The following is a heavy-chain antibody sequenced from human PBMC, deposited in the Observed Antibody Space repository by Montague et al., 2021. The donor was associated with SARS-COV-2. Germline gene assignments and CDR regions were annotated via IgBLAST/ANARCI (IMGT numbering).Heavy chain of an antibody. CDR1: RFTFNTYT. D-gene: IGHD3-22*01. V-gene: IGHV3-30*04. CDR3: ARVGSGYASNYFYVMDV. J-gene: IGHJ6*02. CDR2: ISYDGSKK. Sequence: SLRLSCAASRFTFNTYTMHWVRQAPGKGLQWVAVISYDGSKKYYIDSVKGRFTISRDNSRNTLSLQMNSLRSEDSAVYYCARVGSGYASNYFYVMDVWGQGTMVTVSS.